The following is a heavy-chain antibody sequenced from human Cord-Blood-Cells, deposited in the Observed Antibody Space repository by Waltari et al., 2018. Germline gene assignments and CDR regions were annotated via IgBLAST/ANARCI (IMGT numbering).Heavy chain of an antibody. V-gene: IGHV1-3*01. CDR1: GYTFTSYA. Sequence: QVQLVQSGAEVKKPGASVKVSCKASGYTFTSYAMHLLRQAPGQRLEWMGGIKAGNGNTIYSQKFQGRVTITRDTTASTAYMELSSLRSEDTAVYYCARVLGYSYGYNYWGQGTLVTVSS. D-gene: IGHD5-18*01. CDR3: ARVLGYSYGYNY. J-gene: IGHJ4*02. CDR2: IKAGNGNT.